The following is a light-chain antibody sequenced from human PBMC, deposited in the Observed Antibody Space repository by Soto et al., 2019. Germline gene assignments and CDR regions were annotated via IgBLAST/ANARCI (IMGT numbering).Light chain of an antibody. CDR3: QQYGSSVWT. J-gene: IGKJ1*01. CDR1: QSVSSTY. V-gene: IGKV3-20*01. Sequence: EIVLTQSPGTLSLSPWERATLSCRASQSVSSTYLAWYQQKPGQAPRVLIFGASRRATGIPDRFSGTGSGTDFTLTISRLEPEDFAVYYCQQYGSSVWTFGQGTKVDIK. CDR2: GAS.